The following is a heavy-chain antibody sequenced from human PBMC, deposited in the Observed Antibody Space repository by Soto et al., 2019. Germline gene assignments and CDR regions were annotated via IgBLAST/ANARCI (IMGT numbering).Heavy chain of an antibody. CDR2: VYYTGFS. Sequence: SSETLSLTCSASGSSVTSGRYYWTWIRQSPGQGLEWLGYVYYTGFSNYNPSLKSRVTISLDTSRTQFSLELSSVTAADTAVYYCARWVAATLYDFDFWGQGTPVTVSS. CDR1: GSSVTSGRYY. J-gene: IGHJ4*02. D-gene: IGHD6-19*01. CDR3: ARWVAATLYDFDF. V-gene: IGHV4-61*01.